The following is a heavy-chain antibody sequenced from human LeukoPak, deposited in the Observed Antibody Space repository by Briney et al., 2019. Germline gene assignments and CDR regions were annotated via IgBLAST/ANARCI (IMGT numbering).Heavy chain of an antibody. CDR3: ARGREVLDY. D-gene: IGHD1-26*01. CDR1: GLTFSNYA. CDR2: ITTGSRSYT. Sequence: PGGSLRLSCAASGLTFSNYAMNWVRQAPGKGLEWVSYITTGSRSYTNYADSAKGRFTISRDNAKNSLYLQMNSLRAEDTGVYYCARGREVLDYWGQGTLVTVSS. V-gene: IGHV3-21*05. J-gene: IGHJ4*02.